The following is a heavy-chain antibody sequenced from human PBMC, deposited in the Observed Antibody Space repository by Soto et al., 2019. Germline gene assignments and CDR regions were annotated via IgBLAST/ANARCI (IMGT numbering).Heavy chain of an antibody. CDR3: AGCIAARRGYGYSDL. D-gene: IGHD6-6*01. Sequence: QVQLQESGPGLVKPSQTLSLTCTVSGGSISSGDYYWSWIRQPPGKGLEWIGYIYYSGSTYYNPSLKSRFPIPVHTPKNHFPLRLGSVPAADTAVYSGAGCIAARRGYGYSDLGGRGPLVTVP. J-gene: IGHJ2*01. CDR1: GGSISSGDYY. CDR2: IYYSGST. V-gene: IGHV4-30-4*01.